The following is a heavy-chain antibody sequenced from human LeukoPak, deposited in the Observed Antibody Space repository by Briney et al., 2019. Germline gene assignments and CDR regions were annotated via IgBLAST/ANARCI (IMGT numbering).Heavy chain of an antibody. Sequence: QTGGSLRLSCAASGFTFSSHWMHWVRQAPGKGLVWVSRISSDGTSTNYADSVKGRFTISRDNAKNTLYLQMNSLRAEDTAVYYCATHRVFFSYEAYWGQGTLVTVSS. CDR3: ATHRVFFSYEAY. V-gene: IGHV3-74*01. J-gene: IGHJ4*02. CDR1: GFTFSSHW. CDR2: ISSDGTST. D-gene: IGHD5-12*01.